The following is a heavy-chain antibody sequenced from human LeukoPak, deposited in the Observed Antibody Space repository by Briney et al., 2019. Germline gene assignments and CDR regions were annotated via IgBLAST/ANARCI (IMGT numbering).Heavy chain of an antibody. CDR2: IIPIFGIA. J-gene: IGHJ3*02. Sequence: SVKVSCKASGGTFSSYAISWVRQAPGQGLEWMGRIIPIFGIANYAQKFQGGVTIAADKSTSTAYMELSSLRSEDTAVYYCARGCGGDCKGAFDIWGQGTMVTVSS. CDR3: ARGCGGDCKGAFDI. V-gene: IGHV1-69*04. D-gene: IGHD2-21*02. CDR1: GGTFSSYA.